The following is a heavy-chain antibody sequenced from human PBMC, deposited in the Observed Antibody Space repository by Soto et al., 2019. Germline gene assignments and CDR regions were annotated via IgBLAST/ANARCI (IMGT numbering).Heavy chain of an antibody. CDR3: ARERHLNSPSDAFDL. D-gene: IGHD1-7*01. V-gene: IGHV1-2*02. Sequence: QVHLVQSGAEVKKPGASVKVSCMASGYNFIAQNIHWVRQAPGLGLEWMGKMNPNSGGSDYAQEFPGRVTVTRDTSISRVYMELTSLKSDDTAVDYCARERHLNSPSDAFDLWGQGTMVIVSS. CDR2: MNPNSGGS. CDR1: GYNFIAQN. J-gene: IGHJ3*01.